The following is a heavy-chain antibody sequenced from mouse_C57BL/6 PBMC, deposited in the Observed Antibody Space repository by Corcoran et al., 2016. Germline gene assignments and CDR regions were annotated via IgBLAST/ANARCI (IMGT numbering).Heavy chain of an antibody. CDR2: INPNNGGT. J-gene: IGHJ2*01. V-gene: IGHV1-26*01. Sequence: EVQLQQSGPELVKPGASVTISCKASGYTFTDYYMNWVKQSHGKSLEWIGDINPNNGGTSYNQKFKGKATLTVDKSSSTAYMELRSLTSEDSAVYYCARAIDYYWGQGTTLTVSS. CDR1: GYTFTDYY. CDR3: ARAIDYY.